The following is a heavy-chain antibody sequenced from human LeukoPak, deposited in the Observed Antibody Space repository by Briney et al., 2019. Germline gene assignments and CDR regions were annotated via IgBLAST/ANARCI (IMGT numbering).Heavy chain of an antibody. V-gene: IGHV3-30-3*01. CDR2: ISYDGSNK. Sequence: GGSLRLSCAASGFTFSSYAMHWVRQAPGKGLEWVAVISYDGSNKYYADSVKGRFTISRDNSKNTLYLQMNSLRAEGTAVYYCARGGLPAGDYWGQGALVTVSS. CDR3: ARGGLPAGDY. J-gene: IGHJ4*02. D-gene: IGHD2-2*01. CDR1: GFTFSSYA.